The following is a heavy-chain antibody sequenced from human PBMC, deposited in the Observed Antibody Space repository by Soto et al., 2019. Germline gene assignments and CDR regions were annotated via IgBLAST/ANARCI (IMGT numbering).Heavy chain of an antibody. D-gene: IGHD1-26*01. Sequence: QLQLQESGSGLVKPSQTLSLTCAVSGGSISSGGYSWSWLRQPPGKGLEWIGYIFHSGSTYYNPSLKRRVTISVAGSKNHFSLELSSVTAADTAVYYCAREGGSGSPAWYFNVWGRGTLVTVSS. CDR2: IFHSGST. J-gene: IGHJ2*01. CDR3: AREGGSGSPAWYFNV. CDR1: GGSISSGGYS. V-gene: IGHV4-30-2*01.